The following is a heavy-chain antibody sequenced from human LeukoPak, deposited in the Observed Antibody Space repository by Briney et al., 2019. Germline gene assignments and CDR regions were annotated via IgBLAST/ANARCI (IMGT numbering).Heavy chain of an antibody. J-gene: IGHJ4*02. CDR1: GYTFTSYY. Sequence: ASVKVSCKASGYTFTSYYMHWVRQAPGQGLEWMGIINPSGGSTRYAQKFQGRVTMTRDMSTSTVYMELRNLRSDDTAVYYCARDFARFGELLSHDYWGQGTLVTVSS. CDR2: INPSGGST. V-gene: IGHV1-46*01. D-gene: IGHD3-10*01. CDR3: ARDFARFGELLSHDY.